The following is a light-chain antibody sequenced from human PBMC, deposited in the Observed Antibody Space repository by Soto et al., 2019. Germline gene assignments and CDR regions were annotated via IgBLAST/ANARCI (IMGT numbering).Light chain of an antibody. Sequence: DIQMAQSPSSLSASVGDRVTITCRSSQSISNYLNWYQQKPGKAPKLLIYSASNLQSGVPSRFSGSGSGTDFTFTISSLQPEDFATYYCQQSYSTLETFGQGTKVEIK. CDR3: QQSYSTLET. CDR1: QSISNY. CDR2: SAS. J-gene: IGKJ1*01. V-gene: IGKV1-39*01.